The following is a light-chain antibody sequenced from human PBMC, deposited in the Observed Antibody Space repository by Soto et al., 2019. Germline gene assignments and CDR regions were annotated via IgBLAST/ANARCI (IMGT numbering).Light chain of an antibody. V-gene: IGKV3-15*01. CDR1: QSVSSN. CDR2: GAS. J-gene: IGKJ2*01. Sequence: EIVMTQSPATLSVSPGGRATLSCRASQSVSSNLAWYQQKPGQAPRLLIYGASTRATGFPARFSGSGSGTEFTLTISSLQSEDFAVYYCEQYNSWPPLYTFGQGTKLEIK. CDR3: EQYNSWPPLYT.